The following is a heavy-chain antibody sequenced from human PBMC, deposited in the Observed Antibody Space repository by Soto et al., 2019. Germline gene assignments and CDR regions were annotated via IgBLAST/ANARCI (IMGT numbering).Heavy chain of an antibody. D-gene: IGHD3-3*01. CDR2: ISGSGGST. Sequence: PGGSLRLSCAASGFTFSSYAMSWVRQAPGKGLEWVSAISGSGGSTYYADSVKGRFTISRGNSKNTLYLQMNSLRAEDTAVYYCATPPAGNYDFWSGLVYYYYGMDVWGQGTTVTVSS. CDR3: ATPPAGNYDFWSGLVYYYYGMDV. V-gene: IGHV3-23*01. CDR1: GFTFSSYA. J-gene: IGHJ6*02.